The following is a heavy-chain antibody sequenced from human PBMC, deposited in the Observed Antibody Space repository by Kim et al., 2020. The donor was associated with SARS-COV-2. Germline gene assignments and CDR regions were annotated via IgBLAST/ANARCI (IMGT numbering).Heavy chain of an antibody. CDR3: ARDRFACPGDD. D-gene: IGHD2-21*01. Sequence: YYVDSVKSRFTISRDTAKNSLYLQMNSLRVEDTALYFCARDRFACPGDDWGLGTLVTVSS. J-gene: IGHJ4*02. V-gene: IGHV3-7*01.